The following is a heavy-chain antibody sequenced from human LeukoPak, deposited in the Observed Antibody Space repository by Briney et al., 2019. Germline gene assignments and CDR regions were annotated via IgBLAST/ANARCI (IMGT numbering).Heavy chain of an antibody. D-gene: IGHD3-10*01. CDR2: MNPNSGNT. CDR3: ARVTYFGSGSYYMD. V-gene: IGHV1-8*03. Sequence: ASVKVSCKASGYTFTSYDINWVRQATGQGLEWMGWMNPNSGNTGYAQKFQGRVTITRNTSISTAYMELSRLRSDDTAVYFCARVTYFGSGSYYMDWGQGTLVTVSS. J-gene: IGHJ4*02. CDR1: GYTFTSYD.